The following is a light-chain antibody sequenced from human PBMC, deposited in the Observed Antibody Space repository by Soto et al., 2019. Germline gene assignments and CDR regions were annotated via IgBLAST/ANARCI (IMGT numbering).Light chain of an antibody. CDR2: WAS. V-gene: IGKV4-1*01. Sequence: DIVMTQSPDSLAVSLGERATINCKSSQSVLYSSNNKNYLTWYQQKPGQPPKLLIYWASIRESGVPDRFSGSGSGTDFTLTISRLQAEDVAVYYCQQYYSTPLTFGGGTKVEIK. CDR3: QQYYSTPLT. J-gene: IGKJ4*01. CDR1: QSVLYSSNNKNY.